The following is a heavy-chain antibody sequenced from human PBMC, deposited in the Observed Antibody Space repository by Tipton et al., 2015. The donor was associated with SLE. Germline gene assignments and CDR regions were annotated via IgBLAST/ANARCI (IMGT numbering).Heavy chain of an antibody. V-gene: IGHV3-15*01. CDR2: IQSQNDGGTT. CDR3: VTGRSDAFDL. CDR1: GFSFTNAW. Sequence: SLRLSCAASGFSFTNAWMNWVRQAPGKGLEWVGRIQSQNDGGTTDYAAPVKGRFAISRDDSRDMVFLQMNGLRTEDTADYYCVTGRSDAFDLWGQGTMVAVSS. J-gene: IGHJ3*01.